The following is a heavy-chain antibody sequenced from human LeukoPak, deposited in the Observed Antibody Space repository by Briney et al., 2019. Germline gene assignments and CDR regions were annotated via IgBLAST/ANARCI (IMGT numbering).Heavy chain of an antibody. D-gene: IGHD3-3*01. CDR2: IKQGGRAK. J-gene: IGHJ5*02. CDR3: ARDMCYDFWSGYYTGLRFDP. V-gene: IGHV3-7*01. Sequence: PGGSLTLSCAASGFSFSSYWMSWVRQAPGKGLEWVANIKQGGRAKYYVASVKGRFTISKDNAKICLYLQMDGLRAEDTAVYYGARDMCYDFWSGYYTGLRFDPWGQGTLVTVSS. CDR1: GFSFSSYW.